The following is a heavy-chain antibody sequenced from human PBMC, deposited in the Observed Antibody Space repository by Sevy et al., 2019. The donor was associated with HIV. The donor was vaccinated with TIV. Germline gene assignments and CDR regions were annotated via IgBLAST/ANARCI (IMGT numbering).Heavy chain of an antibody. CDR3: APSPGGTKHFNP. D-gene: IGHD2-15*01. V-gene: IGHV1-3*01. CDR1: GFTFTYYT. Sequence: ASVKVSCKASGFTFTYYTVHWVRQAPGQGLEWMGWINPGNGNTRYSQKFQGRDTITTDTSATTTYMALSSLRPEDTAVYYCAPSPGGTKHFNPWGQGTRVTVSS. CDR2: INPGNGNT. J-gene: IGHJ5*02.